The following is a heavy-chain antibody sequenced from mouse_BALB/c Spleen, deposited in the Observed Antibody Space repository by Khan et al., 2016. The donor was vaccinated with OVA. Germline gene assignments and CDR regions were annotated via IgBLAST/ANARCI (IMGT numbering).Heavy chain of an antibody. CDR3: AGGGFAY. V-gene: IGHV5-15*02. J-gene: IGHJ3*01. Sequence: EVELVESGGGLVQPGGSRKLSCAASGFTFIDYGMAWVRQTPGKGPEWIAFISSVAYSIYYADTVTGRFTISSENAKNPLSLEMSSLRPDDTAMYYCAGGGFAYWGQGTRVTVSA. CDR1: GFTFIDYG. CDR2: ISSVAYSI.